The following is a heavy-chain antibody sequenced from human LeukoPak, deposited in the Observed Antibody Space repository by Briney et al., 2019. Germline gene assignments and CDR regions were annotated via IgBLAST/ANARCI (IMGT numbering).Heavy chain of an antibody. Sequence: PGGSLRLSCAASGFTFSSYSMNWVRQASGKGLEWVSSISSSSSYIYYADSVKGRFTISRDNAKNSLYLQMNSLRAEDTAVYYCARGGYDILTGYYYFDYWGQGTLVTVSS. V-gene: IGHV3-21*01. CDR2: ISSSSSYI. D-gene: IGHD3-9*01. CDR1: GFTFSSYS. J-gene: IGHJ4*02. CDR3: ARGGYDILTGYYYFDY.